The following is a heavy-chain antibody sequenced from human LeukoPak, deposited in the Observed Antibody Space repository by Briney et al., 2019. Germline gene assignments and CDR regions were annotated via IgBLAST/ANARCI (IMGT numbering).Heavy chain of an antibody. V-gene: IGHV3-66*01. CDR3: ARDQRGQQLGFDY. J-gene: IGHJ4*02. CDR2: IYSGGST. CDR1: GFTVSSNY. Sequence: GGSLRLSCAASGFTVSSNYMSWVRQAPGKGLEWVSVIYSGGSTYYADSVKGRFTISRDNSKNTLYLQMNSLRAEDTAVYYCARDQRGQQLGFDYWGQGTLVTVSS. D-gene: IGHD6-13*01.